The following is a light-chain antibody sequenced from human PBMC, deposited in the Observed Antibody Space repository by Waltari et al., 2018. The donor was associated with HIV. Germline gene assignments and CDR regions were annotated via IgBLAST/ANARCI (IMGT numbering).Light chain of an antibody. Sequence: QSALTQPASVSGFPGQSITISCTGTSGDVGYYNYVSWYQQHPGTAPKLIIFDVNKRPSGISDRFSGSKSGNTASLTISELQAEDGADYYCCAYVGSSSLTFGGGT. CDR3: CAYVGSSSLT. J-gene: IGLJ2*01. CDR1: SGDVGYYNY. CDR2: DVN. V-gene: IGLV2-23*02.